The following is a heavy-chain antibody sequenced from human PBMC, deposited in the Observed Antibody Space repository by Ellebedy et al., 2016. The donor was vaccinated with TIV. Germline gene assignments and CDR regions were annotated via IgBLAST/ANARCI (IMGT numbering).Heavy chain of an antibody. J-gene: IGHJ5*02. Sequence: AASVKVSCKASGYTFTSYGINWVRQATGQGLEWMGWMNPNSGNTEYAQKFQGRVTMTRNTSITTAFMELSSLRSEDTAVYYSAREWERNWFDPWGQGTLVTVSS. CDR2: MNPNSGNT. V-gene: IGHV1-8*02. D-gene: IGHD1-26*01. CDR1: GYTFTSYG. CDR3: AREWERNWFDP.